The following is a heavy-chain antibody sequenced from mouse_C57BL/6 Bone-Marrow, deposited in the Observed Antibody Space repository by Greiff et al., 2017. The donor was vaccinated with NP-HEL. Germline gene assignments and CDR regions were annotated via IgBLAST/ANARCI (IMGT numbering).Heavy chain of an antibody. CDR1: GYTFTSYW. V-gene: IGHV1-64*01. Sequence: VQLQQSGAELVKPGASVKLSCKASGYTFTSYWMHWVKQRPGQGLEWIGMIHPNSGSTNYNEKFKSKATLTVDKSSSTAYMQLSSLTSEDSAVYYCARESDDYGLGGGQGTLVTVSA. CDR3: ARESDDYGLG. CDR2: IHPNSGST. J-gene: IGHJ3*01. D-gene: IGHD2-4*01.